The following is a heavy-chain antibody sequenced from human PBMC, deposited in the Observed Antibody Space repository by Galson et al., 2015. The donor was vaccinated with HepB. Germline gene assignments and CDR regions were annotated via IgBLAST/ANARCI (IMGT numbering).Heavy chain of an antibody. D-gene: IGHD2-15*01. Sequence: SLRLSCAASGFTFSSYAMHWVRQAPGKGLEWVAVISYDGSNKYYADSVKGRFTISRDNSKNTLYLQMNSLRAEDTAVYYCARDLPYCSGGSCYWGTFDYWGQGTLVTVSS. CDR1: GFTFSSYA. J-gene: IGHJ4*02. CDR2: ISYDGSNK. CDR3: ARDLPYCSGGSCYWGTFDY. V-gene: IGHV3-30*04.